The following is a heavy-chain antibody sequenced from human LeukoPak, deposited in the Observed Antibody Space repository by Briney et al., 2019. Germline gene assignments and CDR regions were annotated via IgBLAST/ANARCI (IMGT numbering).Heavy chain of an antibody. D-gene: IGHD3-22*01. V-gene: IGHV2-5*01. CDR3: AHSGYYDSSVVY. J-gene: IGHJ4*02. CDR2: IYWNDDK. Sequence: SGPTLVKPTQTLTLTCTFSEFSLTTSGVGVGWIRRPPGKALEWLALIYWNDDKRYSPSLKSRLTITKDTSKNQVVLTMTNMDPVDTGTYYCAHSGYYDSSVVYWGQGTLVTVSS. CDR1: EFSLTTSGVG.